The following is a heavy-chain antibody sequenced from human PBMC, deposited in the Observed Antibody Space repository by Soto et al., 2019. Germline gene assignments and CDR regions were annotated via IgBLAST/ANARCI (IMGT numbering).Heavy chain of an antibody. J-gene: IGHJ6*03. CDR2: INHSGST. D-gene: IGHD3-3*01. Sequence: SETLSLTCAVYGGSFSGYYWSWIRQPPGKGLEWIGEINHSGSTNYNPSLKSRVTISVDTSKNQFSLKLSSVTAADTAVYYCARGKGYYDFWSGDYYYYYMDVWGKGTTVTVSS. V-gene: IGHV4-34*01. CDR1: GGSFSGYY. CDR3: ARGKGYYDFWSGDYYYYYMDV.